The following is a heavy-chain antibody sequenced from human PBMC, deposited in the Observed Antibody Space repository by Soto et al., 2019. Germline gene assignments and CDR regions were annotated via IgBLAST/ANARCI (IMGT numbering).Heavy chain of an antibody. CDR1: GFTFGDYA. CDR2: IRSKAYGGTT. V-gene: IGHV3-49*03. D-gene: IGHD3-3*01. CDR3: TLLRSDNINWFDP. Sequence: GGSLRLSCTASGFTFGDYAMSWFRQAPGKGLEWVGFIRSKAYGGTTEYAASVKGRFTISRDDSKSIAYLQMNSLKTEDTAVYYCTLLRSDNINWFDPWGQGTLVTVSS. J-gene: IGHJ5*02.